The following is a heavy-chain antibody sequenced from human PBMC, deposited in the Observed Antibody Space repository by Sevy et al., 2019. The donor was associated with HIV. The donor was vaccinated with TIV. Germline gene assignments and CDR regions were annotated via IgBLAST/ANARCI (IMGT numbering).Heavy chain of an antibody. J-gene: IGHJ3*02. V-gene: IGHV3-23*01. Sequence: GGSLRLSCKPSGFTFITYAMNWVRQAPGKGLEWVSTIYGTSGTTYYAESVRGRFTISRDNSMNTLFLQMNTLRTEDXXXXXXXXXXXXXXXXFDAFDIWGQGTMVTVSS. CDR1: GFTFITYA. CDR2: IYGTSGTT. CDR3: XXXXXXXXXXFDAFDI.